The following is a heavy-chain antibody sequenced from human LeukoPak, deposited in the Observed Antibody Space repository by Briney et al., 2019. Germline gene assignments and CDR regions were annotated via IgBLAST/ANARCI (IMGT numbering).Heavy chain of an antibody. J-gene: IGHJ5*02. D-gene: IGHD2-2*01. CDR2: IYYSGST. Sequence: SETLSLTCTVSGGSISSYYWSWIRQPPGKGLEWIGYIYYSGSTNYNPSLKSRVTISVDTSRNQFSLKLSSVTAADTAVYYCARGSPRYCSSTSCYEGPNWFDPWGQGTLVTVSS. V-gene: IGHV4-59*01. CDR3: ARGSPRYCSSTSCYEGPNWFDP. CDR1: GGSISSYY.